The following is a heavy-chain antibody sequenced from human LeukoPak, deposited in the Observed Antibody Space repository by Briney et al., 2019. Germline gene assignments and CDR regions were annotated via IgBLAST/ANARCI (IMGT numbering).Heavy chain of an antibody. Sequence: PSETLSLTCTVSGGSISSGGYYWSWIRQHPGKGLGWIGYIYYSGSTYYNPSLKSRVTISVDTSKNQFSLKLSSVTAADTAVYYCARDFEGRVGATGSWGQGTLVTVSS. V-gene: IGHV4-31*03. J-gene: IGHJ4*02. CDR2: IYYSGST. D-gene: IGHD1-26*01. CDR1: GGSISSGGYY. CDR3: ARDFEGRVGATGS.